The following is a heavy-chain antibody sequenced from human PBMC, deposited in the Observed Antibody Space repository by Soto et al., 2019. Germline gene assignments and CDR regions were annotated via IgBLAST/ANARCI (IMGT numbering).Heavy chain of an antibody. CDR2: ISAYNGNT. J-gene: IGHJ4*02. D-gene: IGHD3-22*01. Sequence: ASVKVSCKASGYTFTSYGISWVRQAPGQGLEWMGWISAYNGNTNYAQKLQGRVTMTTDTSTSTAYMELRSLRSDDTAVYCCAVIYDSSGYYPFDYWGQGTLVTAPQ. CDR3: AVIYDSSGYYPFDY. V-gene: IGHV1-18*01. CDR1: GYTFTSYG.